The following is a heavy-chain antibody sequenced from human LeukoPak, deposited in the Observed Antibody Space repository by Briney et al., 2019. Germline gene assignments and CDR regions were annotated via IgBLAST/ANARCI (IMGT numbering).Heavy chain of an antibody. CDR3: AKDRRPVNQQYGAPGY. CDR2: IYTSGTT. Sequence: SETLSLTCAVYGGSFSGDFWSWIRQSPGKGLEWIGRIYTSGTTHYNPSLKSRVTMSVDTSKNQFSLKLSSVTAADTAVYYCAKDRRPVNQQYGAPGYWGQGTLVTVSS. V-gene: IGHV4-59*10. D-gene: IGHD4-17*01. J-gene: IGHJ4*02. CDR1: GGSFSGDF.